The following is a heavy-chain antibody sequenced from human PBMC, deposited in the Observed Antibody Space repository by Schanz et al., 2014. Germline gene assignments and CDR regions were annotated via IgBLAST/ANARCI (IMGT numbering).Heavy chain of an antibody. CDR3: AREGERKGMLPYYFDY. V-gene: IGHV3-74*01. J-gene: IGHJ4*02. Sequence: EVQLVESGGGVVHPGGSLRLSCAASGFTFSSYWMHWVRQAPGKGLVWVSRIQSDGSITTYADSVKGRFAISRDNAKNTLYLQMNSLGAEDTAVYYCAREGERKGMLPYYFDYWGQGALVTVSS. CDR1: GFTFSSYW. D-gene: IGHD3-10*01. CDR2: IQSDGSIT.